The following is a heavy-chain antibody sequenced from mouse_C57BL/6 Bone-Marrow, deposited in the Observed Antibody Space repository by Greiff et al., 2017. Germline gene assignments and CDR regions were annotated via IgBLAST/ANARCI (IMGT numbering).Heavy chain of an antibody. V-gene: IGHV5-2*01. CDR1: EYEFPSHD. CDR3: ARQMVTTRRYFDY. J-gene: IGHJ2*01. D-gene: IGHD2-1*01. CDR2: FNSYGGST. Sequence: EVKLVESGGGLVQPGESLKLSCESNEYEFPSHDMSWVRKTQEKRLELVAAFNSYGGSTYYPDTMERRSIIPIDNTKKTLYLQMSSLRSEDTALYYCARQMVTTRRYFDYWGQGTTLTVSS.